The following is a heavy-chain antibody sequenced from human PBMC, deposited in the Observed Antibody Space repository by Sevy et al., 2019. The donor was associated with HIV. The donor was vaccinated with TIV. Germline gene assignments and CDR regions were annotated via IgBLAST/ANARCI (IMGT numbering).Heavy chain of an antibody. CDR2: IKEDGSGK. Sequence: GGSLRLSCAASRFTFKTYWMSWVRQAPGKGLEWVGDIKEDGSGKYYADSVRGRFTISRDNAKNSLDLQMSSLRVEDTAVSYCARDSPWYYGYSYWGQGTLVTVSS. D-gene: IGHD4-17*01. J-gene: IGHJ4*01. CDR3: ARDSPWYYGYSY. CDR1: RFTFKTYW. V-gene: IGHV3-7*01.